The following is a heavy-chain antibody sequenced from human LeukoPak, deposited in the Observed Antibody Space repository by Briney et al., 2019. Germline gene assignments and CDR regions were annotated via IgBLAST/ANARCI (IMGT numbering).Heavy chain of an antibody. D-gene: IGHD6-13*01. CDR3: ARHPAMEGSSWYYFDY. J-gene: IGHJ4*02. CDR1: GYSFTSHW. V-gene: IGHV5-51*01. CDR2: IYPGDSDT. Sequence: GESLKISCKGSGYSFTSHWIGWVRQMPGKGLEWMGIIYPGDSDTRYSPPFQGQVTFSADKSISTAYLQWSSLKASDTAIYYCARHPAMEGSSWYYFDYWGQGTLVTVSS.